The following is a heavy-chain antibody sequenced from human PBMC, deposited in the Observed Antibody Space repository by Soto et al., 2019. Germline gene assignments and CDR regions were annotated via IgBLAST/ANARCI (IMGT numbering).Heavy chain of an antibody. J-gene: IGHJ5*02. Sequence: QVQLVESGGGVVQPGTSLRVSCAASGFIFSSYGMHWVRQAPDKGLECVAVISFDGSNKYYADSVRGRFTISRDNSKNSLYLQMRRLRVEDTTVYYCAHAPSHGHVWGTHPYAPRRGWFDTWGQGTLVTVSS. V-gene: IGHV3-30*03. CDR3: AHAPSHGHVWGTHPYAPRRGWFDT. CDR1: GFIFSSYG. D-gene: IGHD3-16*01. CDR2: ISFDGSNK.